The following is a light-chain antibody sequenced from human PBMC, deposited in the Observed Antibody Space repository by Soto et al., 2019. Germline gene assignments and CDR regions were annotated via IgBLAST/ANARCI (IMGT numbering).Light chain of an antibody. CDR1: SSDIGAYNY. J-gene: IGLJ3*02. CDR2: EVN. CDR3: TSYGGRDNLM. V-gene: IGLV2-8*01. Sequence: QSVLTQPPSASGSPGQSVTISCTGTSSDIGAYNYVSWFQQHPGEAPKLIISEVNKRPSGVPDRFSGSKSGNTASLTVSGLQAEDEADDYCTSYGGRDNLMFGGGTKLTVL.